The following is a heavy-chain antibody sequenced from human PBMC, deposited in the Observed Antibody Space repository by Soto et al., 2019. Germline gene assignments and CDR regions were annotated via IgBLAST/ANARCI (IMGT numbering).Heavy chain of an antibody. CDR1: GYSISSGYY. D-gene: IGHD3-22*01. Sequence: QVKLQESGPGLVKASETLSLTCAVSGYSISSGYYWGWLRQPPGKGLEWIGSIYHCGSTYYNPSPKSRVTLSIDMTNNHVSVILNSVTAADTAVYYCARVGPWVPYYYDSSPYTFENWFDPWGQGTLVTVSS. CDR2: IYHCGST. V-gene: IGHV4-38-2*01. CDR3: ARVGPWVPYYYDSSPYTFENWFDP. J-gene: IGHJ5*02.